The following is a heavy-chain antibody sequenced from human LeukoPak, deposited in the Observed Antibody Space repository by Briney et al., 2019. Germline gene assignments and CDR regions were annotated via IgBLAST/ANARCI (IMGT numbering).Heavy chain of an antibody. CDR3: ARHPLLRYPGRPPALEFDP. CDR2: IYYSGST. V-gene: IGHV4-59*08. CDR1: GGSISSYY. D-gene: IGHD3-9*01. Sequence: SETLSLTCTVSGGSISSYYWSWIRQPPGKGLEWIGYIYYSGSTNYNPSLKSRVTISVDTSKNQFSLKLSSVTAADTAVYYCARHPLLRYPGRPPALEFDPWGQGTLVTVSS. J-gene: IGHJ5*02.